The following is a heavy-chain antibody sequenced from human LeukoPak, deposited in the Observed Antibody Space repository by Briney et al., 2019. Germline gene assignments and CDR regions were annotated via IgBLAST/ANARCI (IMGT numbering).Heavy chain of an antibody. D-gene: IGHD3-10*01. CDR3: ARGGPDVYYGSGSPAHMDV. CDR2: IIPIFGTA. Sequence: ASVKVSCKASGGTFSSYAISWVRQAPGQGLEWMGRIIPIFGTANYAQKFQGRVTITTDESTSTAYMELSSLRSEDTAVYYCARGGPDVYYGSGSPAHMDVWGKGTTVTVSS. J-gene: IGHJ6*03. V-gene: IGHV1-69*05. CDR1: GGTFSSYA.